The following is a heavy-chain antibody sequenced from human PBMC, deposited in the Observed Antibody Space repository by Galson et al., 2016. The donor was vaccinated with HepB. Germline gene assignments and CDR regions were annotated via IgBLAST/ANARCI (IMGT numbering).Heavy chain of an antibody. CDR1: GYSFMTYW. CDR2: IYPGYSDA. D-gene: IGHD3-10*01. Sequence: QSGAEVKKPGESLRISCTASGYSFMTYWIGWVRQMPGKGLEWMGIIYPGYSDARSRASFQGQVTISVDNSIITAYLQWGSLKTSDTATYYCARHRGVNGGELQYWGQGTLVTVSS. CDR3: ARHRGVNGGELQY. V-gene: IGHV5-51*01. J-gene: IGHJ4*02.